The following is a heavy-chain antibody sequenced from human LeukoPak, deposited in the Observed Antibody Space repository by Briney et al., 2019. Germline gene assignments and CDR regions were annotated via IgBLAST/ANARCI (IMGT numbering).Heavy chain of an antibody. CDR1: GYTFTAYF. J-gene: IGHJ4*02. CDR2: INPNSGAT. D-gene: IGHD4-11*01. CDR3: TRPSTITTWRIFDF. V-gene: IGHV1-2*02. Sequence: ASVKVSCKASGYTFTAYFIHWVRQAPGQGLEWMGWINPNSGATHYEWNFQGRVTMTRDTSISTAYMELSSLRSDDTAVYYCTRPSTITTWRIFDFWGQGTLVTVSS.